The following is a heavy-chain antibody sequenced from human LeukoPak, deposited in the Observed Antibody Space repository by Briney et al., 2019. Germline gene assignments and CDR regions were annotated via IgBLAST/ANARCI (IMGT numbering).Heavy chain of an antibody. CDR1: GYTFTSYD. CDR3: ARAKSYDFWSGNWFDP. V-gene: IGHV1-8*01. CDR2: MNPNSGNT. Sequence: GASVKVSFKASGYTFTSYDINWVRQATGQALEWMGWMNPNSGNTGYAQKFQGRVTMTRNTSISTAYMELSSLRSEDTAVYYCARAKSYDFWSGNWFDPWGQGTLVTVSS. D-gene: IGHD3-3*01. J-gene: IGHJ5*02.